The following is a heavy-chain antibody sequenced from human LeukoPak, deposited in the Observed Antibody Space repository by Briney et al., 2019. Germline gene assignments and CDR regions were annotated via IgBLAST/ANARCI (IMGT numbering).Heavy chain of an antibody. Sequence: SETLSLTCTVSGGSISSSSYYWGWIRQPPGKGLEWIGSIYYSGSTYYNPSLKSRVTISVDTSKNQFSLKPSSVTAADTAVYYCARGVLGYCSSTSCSYFDYWGQGTLVTVSS. CDR3: ARGVLGYCSSTSCSYFDY. J-gene: IGHJ4*02. D-gene: IGHD2-2*01. V-gene: IGHV4-39*07. CDR2: IYYSGST. CDR1: GGSISSSSYY.